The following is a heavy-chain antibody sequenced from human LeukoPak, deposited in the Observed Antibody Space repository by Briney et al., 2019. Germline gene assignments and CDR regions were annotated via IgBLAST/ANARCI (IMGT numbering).Heavy chain of an antibody. D-gene: IGHD6-19*01. Sequence: GASVKVSCKTSGYTFTNYGISWVRQAPGQGLEWMGWISGYNGNPRYAQKVQGRVTMTTDTSTNTAYMEVNSLRSDDTAIYYCARDPSLAVAGIRLSDYWGQGTLVIVSS. V-gene: IGHV1-18*01. CDR1: GYTFTNYG. CDR2: ISGYNGNP. J-gene: IGHJ4*02. CDR3: ARDPSLAVAGIRLSDY.